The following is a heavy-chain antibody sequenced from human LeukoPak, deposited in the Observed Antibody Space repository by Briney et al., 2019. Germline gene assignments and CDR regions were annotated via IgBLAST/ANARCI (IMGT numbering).Heavy chain of an antibody. Sequence: SETLSLTCTVSGGSISSYYWSWIRQPPGKGLEWIGYIYYSGSTNYNPSLKSRVTISVDTSKNQFSLKLSSVTAADTAVYYCARGGALDYYDSSGYLGYWGQGTLVTVSS. V-gene: IGHV4-59*01. D-gene: IGHD3-22*01. CDR3: ARGGALDYYDSSGYLGY. CDR1: GGSISSYY. CDR2: IYYSGST. J-gene: IGHJ4*02.